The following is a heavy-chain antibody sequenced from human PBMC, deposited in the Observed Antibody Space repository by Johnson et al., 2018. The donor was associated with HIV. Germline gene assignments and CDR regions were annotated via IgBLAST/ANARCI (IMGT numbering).Heavy chain of an antibody. CDR3: TTFYCGGDCYAFDI. Sequence: VQLVESGGGLVQPGRSLRLSCKTSGFTFDDYTMNWVRQAPGKGLEWVSGVSGSGGSTYYADSVKGRFTISRDNSKNTLYLQMNSLKTEDTAVYYCTTFYCGGDCYAFDIWGQGTMVTVSS. J-gene: IGHJ3*02. CDR2: VSGSGGST. CDR1: GFTFDDYT. V-gene: IGHV3-23*04. D-gene: IGHD2-21*01.